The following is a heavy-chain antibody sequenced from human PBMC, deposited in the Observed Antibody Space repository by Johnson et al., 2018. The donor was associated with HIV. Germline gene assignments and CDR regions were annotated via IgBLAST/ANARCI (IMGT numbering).Heavy chain of an antibody. D-gene: IGHD6-13*01. CDR1: GLTFSSYW. Sequence: EVLLLESGGGLVQPGGSLRLSCAASGLTFSSYWMSWVRQAPGKGLEWVANIKQDGSEKYYVDSVKGRFTISRDNSKNTLYLQMNGLRVEDTAVYYCAREQAIAAAGNDAFDIWGQGTMVTVSS. J-gene: IGHJ3*02. V-gene: IGHV3-7*03. CDR3: AREQAIAAAGNDAFDI. CDR2: IKQDGSEK.